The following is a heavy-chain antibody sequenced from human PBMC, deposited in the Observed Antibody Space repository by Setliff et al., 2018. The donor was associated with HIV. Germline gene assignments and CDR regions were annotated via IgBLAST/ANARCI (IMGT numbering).Heavy chain of an antibody. CDR3: ARPRYTYGTPPAFDI. D-gene: IGHD5-18*01. J-gene: IGHJ3*02. CDR1: GGSFSSSSYS. V-gene: IGHV4-39*01. CDR2: IYHSGST. Sequence: SETLSLTCTISGGSFSSSSYSWGWIRQPPGKGLEWIGTIYHSGSTYYNPSLKSRVTISVDTSKNQFSLKLSSVTAADTAVYYCARPRYTYGTPPAFDIWGRGTVVTVSS.